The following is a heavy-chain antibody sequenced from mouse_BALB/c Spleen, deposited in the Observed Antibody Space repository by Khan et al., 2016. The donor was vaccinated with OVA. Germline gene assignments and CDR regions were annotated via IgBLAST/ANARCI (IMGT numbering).Heavy chain of an antibody. Sequence: QMQLEESGPGLVAPSQSLSITCTVSGFSLTSYGVSWVRQPPGKGLEWLGVIWGDGNTNFHSALRSRLSISKDNSKSQVFLKLNSLQTDDTATYYCAKDRGYYAVDYWGQETSVTVSS. CDR1: GFSLTSYG. CDR2: IWGDGNT. V-gene: IGHV2-3*01. CDR3: AKDRGYYAVDY. J-gene: IGHJ4*01.